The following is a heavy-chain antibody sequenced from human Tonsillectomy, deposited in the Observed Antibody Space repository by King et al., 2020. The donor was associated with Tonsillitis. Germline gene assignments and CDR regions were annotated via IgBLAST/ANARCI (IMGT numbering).Heavy chain of an antibody. V-gene: IGHV4-61*02. Sequence: VQLQESGPGLVKPSQTLSLTCTVSGDSISSSSNFWSWIRQPAGKGLEWIGRIYTGGSTNYNPSLKSRVTISIDTSKNQFSLNLSSVTAADTAMYYCARDVVLTIWGQGTLVTVSS. J-gene: IGHJ4*02. CDR1: GDSISSSSNF. CDR2: IYTGGST. CDR3: ARDVVLTI. D-gene: IGHD2-8*02.